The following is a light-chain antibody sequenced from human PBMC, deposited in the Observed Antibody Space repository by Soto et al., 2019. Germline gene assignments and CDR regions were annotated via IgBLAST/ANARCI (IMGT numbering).Light chain of an antibody. CDR3: QQYGNKPGMT. CDR2: GAS. J-gene: IGKJ3*01. V-gene: IGKV3-20*01. CDR1: QKVSSNY. Sequence: EIVLTQSPGTLSLSPGERATVSCRASQKVSSNYLAWYQQRPGQAPRLLIYGASSRATGTPDRFSGSGSGTDFTLTISRLEPEDFAVYYCQQYGNKPGMTFGPGTKVDIK.